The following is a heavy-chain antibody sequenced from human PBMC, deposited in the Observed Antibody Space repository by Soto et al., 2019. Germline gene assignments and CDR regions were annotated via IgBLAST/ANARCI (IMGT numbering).Heavy chain of an antibody. J-gene: IGHJ4*02. D-gene: IGHD1-26*01. CDR3: ARGGSPYVWFNEF. CDR2: IIPVFGTT. Sequence: QGQLVQSGPEVKKVGSSVKLSCKDSGGLFSSFAISWVRQSPGQGLEWLGGIIPVFGTTNYAENFQDRVTITGDESTNTASVELSSLASGDTAIYYCARGGSPYVWFNEFWGQGALVTVSS. CDR1: GGLFSSFA. V-gene: IGHV1-69*01.